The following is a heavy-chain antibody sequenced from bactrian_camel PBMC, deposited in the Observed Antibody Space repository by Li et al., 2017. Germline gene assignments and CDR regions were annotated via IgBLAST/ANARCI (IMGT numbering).Heavy chain of an antibody. Sequence: HVQLVESGGGSVQSGGSLRLSCTYTGHTTCLGWFRQFPGKEREGIAAFDGDGSTGYADSVKGRFTISKDNSKNILYLQMSSLKPEDTAVYYCAADDRSDSYACRSRRAKYWGQGTQVTVS. J-gene: IGHJ4*01. CDR2: FDGDGST. CDR1: GHTTCL. D-gene: IGHD2*01. CDR3: AADDRSDSYACRSRRAKY. V-gene: IGHV3S55*01.